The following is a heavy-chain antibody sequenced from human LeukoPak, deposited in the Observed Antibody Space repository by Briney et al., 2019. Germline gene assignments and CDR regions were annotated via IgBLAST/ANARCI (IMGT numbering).Heavy chain of an antibody. CDR2: IIPLFGTP. J-gene: IGHJ4*02. D-gene: IGHD6-19*01. V-gene: IGHV1-69*13. CDR1: GGTFSSYG. Sequence: SVKVSCKASGGTFSSYGFSWVRQAPGKGLQRMGGIIPLFGTPNYAQNFQGRVTITADESTTTVYMELSSLRYDDTAVYYCARGHSSGWSDFDYWGQGTLVTVSS. CDR3: ARGHSSGWSDFDY.